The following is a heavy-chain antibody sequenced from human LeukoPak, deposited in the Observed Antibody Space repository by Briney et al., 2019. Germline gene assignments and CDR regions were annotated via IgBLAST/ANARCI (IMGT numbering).Heavy chain of an antibody. CDR2: ISGSGDST. Sequence: GGSLRLSCAASGFTFSSYAMSWVRQAPGKGLEWVSAISGSGDSTYYADSVKGRFTISRDNSKNTLYLQMNSLRAEDTAIYYCAKDSRTICFFDYRGQGTLVTVSS. V-gene: IGHV3-23*01. CDR1: GFTFSSYA. J-gene: IGHJ4*02. D-gene: IGHD1-1*01. CDR3: AKDSRTICFFDY.